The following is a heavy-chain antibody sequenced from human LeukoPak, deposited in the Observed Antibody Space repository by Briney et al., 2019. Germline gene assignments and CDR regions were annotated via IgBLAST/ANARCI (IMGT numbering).Heavy chain of an antibody. V-gene: IGHV3-21*04. J-gene: IGHJ1*01. CDR2: ITTSSTYI. CDR3: ATPRVVTLPY. D-gene: IGHD4-23*01. CDR1: GFTFSSSA. Sequence: GGSLRLSCAASGFTFSSSAMSWVRQAPGKGLEWVSYITTSSTYIYYADSVKGRFTISRDSAKNSLYLQMNSLRAEDTAVYYCATPRVVTLPYCGQGTLVTGSS.